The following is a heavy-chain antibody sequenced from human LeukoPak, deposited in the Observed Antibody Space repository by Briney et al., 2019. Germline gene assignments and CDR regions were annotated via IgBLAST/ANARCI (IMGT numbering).Heavy chain of an antibody. Sequence: GGSLRLSCAASGFTFSSYGMHWVRQAPGKGLEWVAVISYDGSNKYYADSVKGRFTISRDNAKNSLYLQMNSLRAEDTALYYCAKGGPTYYYDSSGYPFDYWGQGTLVTVSS. CDR2: ISYDGSNK. D-gene: IGHD3-22*01. J-gene: IGHJ4*02. CDR3: AKGGPTYYYDSSGYPFDY. V-gene: IGHV3-30*18. CDR1: GFTFSSYG.